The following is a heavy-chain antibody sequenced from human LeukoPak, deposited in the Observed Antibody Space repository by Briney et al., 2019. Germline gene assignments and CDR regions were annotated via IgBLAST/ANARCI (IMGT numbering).Heavy chain of an antibody. CDR1: GYTFTGYY. CDR3: ARDGTTVTTQTCYYYMDV. D-gene: IGHD4-11*01. J-gene: IGHJ6*03. CDR2: INPNSGGT. V-gene: IGHV1-2*02. Sequence: ASVKVSCKASGYTFTGYYMHWVRQAPGQGLEWMGWINPNSGGTNYAQKFQGRVTMTRDTSISTAYMELSRLRSDDTAVYYCARDGTTVTTQTCYYYMDVWGKGTTVTVSS.